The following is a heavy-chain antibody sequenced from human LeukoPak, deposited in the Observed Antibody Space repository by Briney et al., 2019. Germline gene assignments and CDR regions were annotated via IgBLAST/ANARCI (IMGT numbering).Heavy chain of an antibody. Sequence: RPSETLSLTCTVSGGSISSSSYYWGWIRQPPGKGLEWIGSIYYSGSTYYNPSLKSRVTISVDTSKNQFSLKLSSVTAADTAVYYCARARYCSSTSCPGFQHWGQGTLVTVSS. V-gene: IGHV4-39*01. CDR1: GGSISSSSYY. CDR2: IYYSGST. J-gene: IGHJ1*01. D-gene: IGHD2-2*01. CDR3: ARARYCSSTSCPGFQH.